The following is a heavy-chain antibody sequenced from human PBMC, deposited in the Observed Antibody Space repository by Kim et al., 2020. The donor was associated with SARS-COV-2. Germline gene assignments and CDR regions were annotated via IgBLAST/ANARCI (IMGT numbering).Heavy chain of an antibody. V-gene: IGHV4-31*11. J-gene: IGHJ4*02. D-gene: IGHD1-26*01. CDR1: IGSIRSGAYF. CDR3: ARDLGGLDY. CDR2: ITDTGST. Sequence: SETLSLTCGVSIGSIRSGAYFYNWVRQHPGKGLEWIVYITDTGSTYYNPSLESRLSISLDTSNNRFSLRLSSVTAADTAVYYCARDLGGLDYWGQGTLVIVSP.